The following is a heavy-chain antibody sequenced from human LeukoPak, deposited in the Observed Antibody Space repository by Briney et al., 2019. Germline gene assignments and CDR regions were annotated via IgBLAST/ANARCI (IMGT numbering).Heavy chain of an antibody. Sequence: AGGSLRLSCAASGFTLSSYAMSWARQAPGEGLEWVSDISGSGGSTYYADSVKGRFTISRDNSKNTLFLQMNSLRADDTAVYYCAKVSGNSYYYFDYWGQGSLVTVSS. J-gene: IGHJ4*02. CDR3: AKVSGNSYYYFDY. CDR1: GFTLSSYA. D-gene: IGHD3-22*01. CDR2: ISGSGGST. V-gene: IGHV3-23*01.